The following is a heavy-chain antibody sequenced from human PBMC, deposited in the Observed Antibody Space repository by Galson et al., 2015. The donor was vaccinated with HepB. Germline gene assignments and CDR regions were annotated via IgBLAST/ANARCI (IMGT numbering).Heavy chain of an antibody. CDR3: ARGADSGSYYLFDY. Sequence: SLRLSCAASGFTFSSYSMNWVRQAPGKGLEWVSSISSSSSYIDYADSVKGRFTISRDSAKNSLYLQMNSLRAEDTAVYYCARGADSGSYYLFDYWRQGSLVTVSS. CDR1: GFTFSSYS. J-gene: IGHJ4*02. D-gene: IGHD1-26*01. CDR2: ISSSSSYI. V-gene: IGHV3-21*01.